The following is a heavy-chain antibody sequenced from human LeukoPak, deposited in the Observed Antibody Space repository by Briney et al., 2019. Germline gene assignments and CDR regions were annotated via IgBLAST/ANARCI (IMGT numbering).Heavy chain of an antibody. V-gene: IGHV3-21*01. Sequence: GGSLRLSCAASGFTFSSYSMNWVRQAPGKGLEWVSSISNSSSYIYYADSVKGRFTISRDNAKNSLYLQMNSLRAEDTAVYYCAREAGRYFDWLPYYYYYYYMDVWGKGTTVTVSS. CDR1: GFTFSSYS. D-gene: IGHD3-9*01. J-gene: IGHJ6*03. CDR2: ISNSSSYI. CDR3: AREAGRYFDWLPYYYYYYYMDV.